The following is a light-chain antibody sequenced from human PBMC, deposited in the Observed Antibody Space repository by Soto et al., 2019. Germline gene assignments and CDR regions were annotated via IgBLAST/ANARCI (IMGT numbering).Light chain of an antibody. J-gene: IGLJ2*01. V-gene: IGLV1-44*01. Sequence: QSVLTQPPLASGTPGQRVTISCSGSSSNIGSNTVNWYQQPPGTAPKLLIYSNNQRPSGVPDRFSGSKSGTSASLAISGLQSEDEADYYCAAWDDSLNGRVFGGGTKLTVL. CDR2: SNN. CDR1: SSNIGSNT. CDR3: AAWDDSLNGRV.